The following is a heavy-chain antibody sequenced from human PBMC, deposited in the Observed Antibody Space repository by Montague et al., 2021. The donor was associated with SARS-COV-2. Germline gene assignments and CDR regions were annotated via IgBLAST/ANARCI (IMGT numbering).Heavy chain of an antibody. CDR3: TSGREGNYNVIDV. CDR2: TYYRSKWYN. CDR1: GESVSSNSAT. D-gene: IGHD1-1*01. Sequence: CAISGESVSSNSATWNWVRQSPSRGLEWLGRTYYRSKWYNDYAVXVRGRVTINPDTSKNQFSLQLNSVTPEDTAIYYCTSGREGNYNVIDVWGQGTTVTVSS. J-gene: IGHJ6*02. V-gene: IGHV6-1*01.